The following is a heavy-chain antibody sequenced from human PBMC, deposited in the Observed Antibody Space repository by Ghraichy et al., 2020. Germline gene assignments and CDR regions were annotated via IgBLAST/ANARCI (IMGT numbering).Heavy chain of an antibody. D-gene: IGHD3-22*01. Sequence: GGSLRLSCAASGFTLSSYWMIWVRQAPGKGLEWVANINQDGSDKYYVDSVKGRFTISRDNAMNSLFLQMNGLRADDTAVYYIARAKTYYYDSSGFGRQFDYWGQGTLVTVSS. V-gene: IGHV3-7*01. CDR3: ARAKTYYYDSSGFGRQFDY. CDR2: INQDGSDK. J-gene: IGHJ4*02. CDR1: GFTLSSYW.